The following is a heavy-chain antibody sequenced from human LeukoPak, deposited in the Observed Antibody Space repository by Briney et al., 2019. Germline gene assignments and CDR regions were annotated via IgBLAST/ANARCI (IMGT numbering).Heavy chain of an antibody. CDR1: GGSISSGGYY. D-gene: IGHD4-23*01. CDR2: IYYSGST. Sequence: SETLSLTCTVSGGSISSGGYYWSWIRQHPGKGLEWIGYIYYSGSTYYNPSLKSRVTISVDTSKNQFSLKLSSVTAADTAVYYCARTGLPALDGGNDYWGQGTLVTVSS. J-gene: IGHJ4*02. V-gene: IGHV4-31*03. CDR3: ARTGLPALDGGNDY.